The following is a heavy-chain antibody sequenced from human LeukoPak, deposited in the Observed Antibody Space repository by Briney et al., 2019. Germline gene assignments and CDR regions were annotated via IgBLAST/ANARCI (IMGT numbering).Heavy chain of an antibody. CDR1: GFTFSNYG. V-gene: IGHV3-30*03. Sequence: GRSLRRSCAASGFTFSNYGMHWVRQAPGKGLEWVAVISYDGTNKYYADSVKGRFTISRDNSKNTLYLQMNSLRAEDTAVYYCARVAPDYYDPGDYWGQGTLVTVTS. J-gene: IGHJ4*02. D-gene: IGHD3-22*01. CDR2: ISYDGTNK. CDR3: ARVAPDYYDPGDY.